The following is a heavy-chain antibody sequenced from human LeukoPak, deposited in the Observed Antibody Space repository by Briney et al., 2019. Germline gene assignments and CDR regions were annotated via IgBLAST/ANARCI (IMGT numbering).Heavy chain of an antibody. V-gene: IGHV4-59*01. Sequence: SETLSLTCTVSGGSISSYYWSWIRQPPGKGLEWIGYIYYSGSTNYNPSLKSRVTISVDTSKNYFSLKLSSVTAADTAVYYCARDGRYHGSSGYYWDYWGQGTLVTVSS. CDR3: ARDGRYHGSSGYYWDY. CDR1: GGSISSYY. J-gene: IGHJ4*02. D-gene: IGHD3-22*01. CDR2: IYYSGST.